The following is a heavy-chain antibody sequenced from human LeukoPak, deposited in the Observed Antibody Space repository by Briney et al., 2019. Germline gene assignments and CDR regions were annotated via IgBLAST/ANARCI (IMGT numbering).Heavy chain of an antibody. V-gene: IGHV3-23*01. CDR2: ITGRSDKT. J-gene: IGHJ4*02. CDR1: GFNFNKYD. CDR3: AKGGWLDD. D-gene: IGHD6-19*01. Sequence: GGSLRLSCAASGFNFNKYDMTWARQAPGKGLEWVSAITGRSDKTYYTDSVKGRFVTSRDNSKDTLYLQMNSLRAEDTALYYCAKGGWLDDLGQGALVTVSS.